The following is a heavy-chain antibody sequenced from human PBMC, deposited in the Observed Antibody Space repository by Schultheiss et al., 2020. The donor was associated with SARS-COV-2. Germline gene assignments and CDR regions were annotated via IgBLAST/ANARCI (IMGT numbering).Heavy chain of an antibody. CDR3: AKGRVGYRGDYFDY. J-gene: IGHJ4*02. V-gene: IGHV3-7*01. CDR2: IKQDGSEK. CDR1: GFTFSSYW. D-gene: IGHD1-26*01. Sequence: GGSLRLSCAASGFTFSSYWMSWVRQAPGKGLEWVANIKQDGSEKYYVDSVKGRFTISRDNAKNSLYLQMNSLRAEDTAVYYCAKGRVGYRGDYFDYWGQGTLVTVSS.